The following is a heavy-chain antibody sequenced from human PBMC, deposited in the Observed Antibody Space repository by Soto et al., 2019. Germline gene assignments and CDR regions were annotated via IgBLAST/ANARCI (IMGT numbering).Heavy chain of an antibody. CDR1: GYTFTSYG. V-gene: IGHV1-18*01. J-gene: IGHJ4*02. Sequence: ASVKVSCKASGYTFTSYGISWVRQAPGQGLEWMGRISANNGSTNYAQKFQGRVTMTRDTSTSTVYMELSSLRSEDTAVYYCVRGGYCSSTSCSRVPFFDYWGQGTLVTVSS. CDR3: VRGGYCSSTSCSRVPFFDY. CDR2: ISANNGST. D-gene: IGHD2-2*01.